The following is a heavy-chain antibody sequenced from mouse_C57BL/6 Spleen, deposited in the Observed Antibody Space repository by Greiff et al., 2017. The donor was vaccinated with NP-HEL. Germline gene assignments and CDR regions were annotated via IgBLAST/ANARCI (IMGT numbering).Heavy chain of an antibody. V-gene: IGHV5-4*01. CDR3: ARDLVYHGMDY. J-gene: IGHJ4*01. Sequence: EVKVEESGGGLVKPGGSLKLSCAASGFTFSSYAMSWVRQTPEKRLEWVATISDGGSYTYYPDNVKGRFTISRDNAKNNLYLQMSHLKSEDTAMYYCARDLVYHGMDYWGQGTSVTVSS. CDR1: GFTFSSYA. D-gene: IGHD6-2*01. CDR2: ISDGGSYT.